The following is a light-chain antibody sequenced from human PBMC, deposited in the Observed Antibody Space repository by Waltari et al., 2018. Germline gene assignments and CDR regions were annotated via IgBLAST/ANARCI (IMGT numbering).Light chain of an antibody. CDR3: QQYGTYPRT. V-gene: IGKV1-5*03. CDR2: QTS. Sequence: DIQMTQSPSTLSASVGDRVTITCWASQSPSGHLAWYQQRPGRAPDLLIHQTSSLESGVPPRFSGGGSGTEFTLTISSLRPDDVGVYYCQQYGTYPRTFGQGTRVDIK. CDR1: QSPSGH. J-gene: IGKJ2*02.